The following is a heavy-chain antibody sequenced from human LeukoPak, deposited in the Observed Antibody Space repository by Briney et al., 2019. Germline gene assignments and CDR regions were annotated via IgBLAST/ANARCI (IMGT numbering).Heavy chain of an antibody. Sequence: PGGSLRLSCTASGFTFSNFWMGWVRQAPGKGLEWVANIKQDETEKFYLGSVKGRFTISRDNAKNSLYLQMNSLRAEDTAVYYCARDPGWYFDLWGRGTLVTVSS. CDR1: GFTFSNFW. V-gene: IGHV3-7*01. J-gene: IGHJ2*01. CDR2: IKQDETEK. CDR3: ARDPGWYFDL.